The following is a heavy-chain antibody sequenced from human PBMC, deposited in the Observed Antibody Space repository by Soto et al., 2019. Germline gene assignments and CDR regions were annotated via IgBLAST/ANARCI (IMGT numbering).Heavy chain of an antibody. V-gene: IGHV3-23*01. D-gene: IGHD6-19*01. J-gene: IGHJ4*02. Sequence: EVQLLESGGGLVQPGGSLRLSCTASGFTFSSYAMNWVRQAPGKGLEWVSVISGSGGSTYFADSVKGRFTIPRDNSKNTLYLQMNSLRAEDTAVYYWASRTSGWYFDYWGQGTLVTVSS. CDR3: ASRTSGWYFDY. CDR2: ISGSGGST. CDR1: GFTFSSYA.